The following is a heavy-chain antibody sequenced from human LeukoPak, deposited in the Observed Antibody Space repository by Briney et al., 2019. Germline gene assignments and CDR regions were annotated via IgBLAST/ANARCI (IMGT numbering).Heavy chain of an antibody. Sequence: SETLSLTCTVCVRFISSYYWSWIRQPAGKGLEWIGRHYTSGSTNYNPSLKSRVTMSVDTSKNQFSLKLSSVTAADTAVYYCARSLLLWFGELSDAFDIWGQGTMVTVSS. V-gene: IGHV4-4*07. D-gene: IGHD3-10*01. J-gene: IGHJ3*02. CDR2: HYTSGST. CDR3: ARSLLLWFGELSDAFDI. CDR1: VRFISSYY.